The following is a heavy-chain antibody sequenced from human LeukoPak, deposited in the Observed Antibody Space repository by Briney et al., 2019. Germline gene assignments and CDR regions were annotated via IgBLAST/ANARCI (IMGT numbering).Heavy chain of an antibody. Sequence: GGSLRLSCAASGFTFSSYGMHWVRQAPGKGLEWEAFIRYDGSNKYYADSVKGRFTISKDNSKNTLYLQMNSLRAEDTAVYYCAKDKEQQLVYYYMDVWGKGTTVTVSS. CDR1: GFTFSSYG. CDR3: AKDKEQQLVYYYMDV. V-gene: IGHV3-30*02. J-gene: IGHJ6*03. CDR2: IRYDGSNK. D-gene: IGHD6-13*01.